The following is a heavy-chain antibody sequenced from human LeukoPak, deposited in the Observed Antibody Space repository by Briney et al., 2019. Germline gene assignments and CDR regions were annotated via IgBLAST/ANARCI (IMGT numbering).Heavy chain of an antibody. CDR2: ISGDGGST. D-gene: IGHD4-17*01. CDR3: ANGYGDPYLDY. V-gene: IGHV3-43*02. Sequence: GGSLRLSCAASGFTFDDYAMHWVRQAPGKGLEWVSLISGDGGSTYYADFVKGRFTISRDNSKNSLYLQMNSLRTEDTALYYCANGYGDPYLDYWGQGTLVTVSS. J-gene: IGHJ4*02. CDR1: GFTFDDYA.